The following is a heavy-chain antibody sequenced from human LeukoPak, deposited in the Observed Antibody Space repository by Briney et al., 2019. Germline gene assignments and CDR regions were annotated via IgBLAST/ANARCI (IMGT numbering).Heavy chain of an antibody. CDR2: ISTSGSSR. CDR3: ARGWSRDY. CDR1: GFTLSTYE. J-gene: IGHJ4*02. Sequence: PGGSLRLSCAASGFTLSTYEMNWVRQAPGKGLEWVSYISTSGSSRFYADSVRGRFTLSRDNVKDSLSLQMNSLRVEDTAVYFCARGWSRDYWGQGTLVTVSS. V-gene: IGHV3-48*03.